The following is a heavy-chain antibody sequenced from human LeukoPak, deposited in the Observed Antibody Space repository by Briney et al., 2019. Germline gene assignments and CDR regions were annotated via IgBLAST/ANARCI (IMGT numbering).Heavy chain of an antibody. CDR3: TTYRSGHY. CDR1: GFTFSDSD. V-gene: IGHV3-73*01. Sequence: GGSLRLSCAASGFTFSDSDIHWVRQASGKGLEWVGRITTKGTNYATAYAASVKGRFTISRHDSGNTAYLQMNSLKSEDTALYYCTTYRSGHYWGQGTQVTVSS. D-gene: IGHD6-19*01. J-gene: IGHJ4*02. CDR2: ITTKGTNYAT.